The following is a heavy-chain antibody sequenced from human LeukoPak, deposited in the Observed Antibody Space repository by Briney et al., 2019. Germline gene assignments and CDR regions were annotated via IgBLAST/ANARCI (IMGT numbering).Heavy chain of an antibody. D-gene: IGHD2-15*01. J-gene: IGHJ6*02. V-gene: IGHV3-7*01. CDR1: GFTFSSYW. Sequence: PGGSLRLSCSASGFTFSSYWMSWVRQAQGKGLEWGVKIKQYGSEKYYVDSVKGRVTIYRDNAKNSLYMQMNSVRAEDTAVYYCARHLGYCSGCSCSQDGMDVWGQGTTVTVSS. CDR2: IKQYGSEK. CDR3: ARHLGYCSGCSCSQDGMDV.